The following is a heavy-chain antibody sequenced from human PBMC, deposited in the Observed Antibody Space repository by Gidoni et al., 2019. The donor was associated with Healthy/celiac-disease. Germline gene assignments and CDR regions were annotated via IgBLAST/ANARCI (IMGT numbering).Heavy chain of an antibody. Sequence: GYIYYSGSTYYNPSLKSRVTISVDTSKNQFSLKLSSVTAADTAVYYCARAYDSSGYTSRGFDYWGQGTLVTVSS. CDR3: ARAYDSSGYTSRGFDY. J-gene: IGHJ4*02. D-gene: IGHD3-22*01. CDR2: IYYSGST. V-gene: IGHV4-31*02.